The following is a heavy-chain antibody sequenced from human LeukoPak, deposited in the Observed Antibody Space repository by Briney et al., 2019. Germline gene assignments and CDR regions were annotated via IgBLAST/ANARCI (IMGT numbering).Heavy chain of an antibody. CDR2: INHSGST. D-gene: IGHD2-2*01. CDR3: ARGFVVVPAATRDYYYYMDV. Sequence: PSETLSLTCAVYGGSFSGYYWSWIRQPPGKGLEWIGEINHSGSTNYNPSLKSRVTISVDTSKNQFSLKLSSVTAADTAVYYCARGFVVVPAATRDYYYYMDVWGIGTTVTVSS. J-gene: IGHJ6*03. V-gene: IGHV4-34*01. CDR1: GGSFSGYY.